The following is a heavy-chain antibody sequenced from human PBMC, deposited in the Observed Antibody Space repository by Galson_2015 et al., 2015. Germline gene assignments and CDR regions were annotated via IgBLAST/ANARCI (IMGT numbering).Heavy chain of an antibody. V-gene: IGHV3-13*01. Sequence: SLRLSCAASGFTLSGYDMHWVRQATGNGLEWVSAIGAGGDTYYADSVKGRFTISRENAKNSLYLQMNSLRDGDTAVYYCARATYYYDSSGYRPAQFDYWGQGTLVTVSS. J-gene: IGHJ4*02. CDR3: ARATYYYDSSGYRPAQFDY. D-gene: IGHD3-22*01. CDR1: GFTLSGYD. CDR2: IGAGGDT.